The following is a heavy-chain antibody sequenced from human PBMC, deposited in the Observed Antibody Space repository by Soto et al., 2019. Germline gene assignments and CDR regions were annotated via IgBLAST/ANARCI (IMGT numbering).Heavy chain of an antibody. D-gene: IGHD2-15*01. V-gene: IGHV4-39*01. J-gene: IGHJ6*02. CDR1: GGSISNSSYY. CDR2: LDYSGSI. Sequence: LSETLSLTCAVSGGSISNSSYYGAWFSQPPGRRLELMGSLDYSGSIYYNLSLRGRLSISVDTSKHHFSLYLSPVTAADTAIYYCARHYPKDWVASSSLSSYGRDVWGPGITV. CDR3: ARHYPKDWVASSSLSSYGRDV.